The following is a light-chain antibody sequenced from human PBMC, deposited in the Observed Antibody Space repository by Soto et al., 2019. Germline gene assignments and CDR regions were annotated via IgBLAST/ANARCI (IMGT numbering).Light chain of an antibody. CDR3: QQYSSLPRT. V-gene: IGKV3-20*01. J-gene: IGKJ1*01. CDR2: GAS. CDR1: QSVSSSH. Sequence: EIVLTQSPGMLSLSPGERATLSCRASQSVSSSHLAWYQQKPGQAPRLLIYGASSRATGIPDRFSGSGSGTDFTLTISRLETEDFAVYYCQQYSSLPRTFGQGTKVDIK.